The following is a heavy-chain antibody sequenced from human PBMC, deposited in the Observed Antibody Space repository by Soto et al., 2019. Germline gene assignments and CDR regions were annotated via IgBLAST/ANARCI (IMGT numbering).Heavy chain of an antibody. V-gene: IGHV1-18*01. D-gene: IGHD3-3*01. Sequence: ASVKVSCKASGYTFTSYGISWLRQAPGQGLEWMGWISAYNGNTNYAQKLQGRVTMTTDTSTSTAYMELRSLRSDDTAVYYCARAAYYDFWSGRYDAFDIWGQGTMVTVSS. CDR3: ARAAYYDFWSGRYDAFDI. CDR2: ISAYNGNT. J-gene: IGHJ3*02. CDR1: GYTFTSYG.